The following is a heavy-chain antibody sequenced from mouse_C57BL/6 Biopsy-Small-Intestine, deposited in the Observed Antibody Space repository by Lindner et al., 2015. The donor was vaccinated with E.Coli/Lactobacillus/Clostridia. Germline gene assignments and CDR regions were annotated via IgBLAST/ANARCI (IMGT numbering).Heavy chain of an antibody. Sequence: VQLQESGAELVRPGTSVKVSCKASGYAFTYYLIEWIKQRPGQGLEWIGVINPGNGDTNYNEKFKGTATLTADKSSSTAYMKLSSLTSEDSAVYFCARWELGAFFFDYWGQGTTLTVSS. V-gene: IGHV1-54*01. D-gene: IGHD4-1*01. J-gene: IGHJ2*01. CDR2: INPGNGDT. CDR3: ARWELGAFFFDY. CDR1: GYAFTYYL.